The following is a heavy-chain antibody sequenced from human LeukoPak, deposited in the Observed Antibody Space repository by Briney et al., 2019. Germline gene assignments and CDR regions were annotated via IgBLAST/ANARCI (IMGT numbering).Heavy chain of an antibody. CDR2: INTDGSST. CDR1: GFTFSSYW. V-gene: IGHV3-74*01. D-gene: IGHD5-18*01. J-gene: IGHJ4*02. Sequence: PGGSLRLSCAASGFTFSSYWMHWVRQAPGKGLVWVSRINTDGSSTSYADSVKGRFTISRDNAKNTLYLQMNSLRAEDTAVYYCARDDHSYGYGGWGQGTLVTVSS. CDR3: ARDDHSYGYGG.